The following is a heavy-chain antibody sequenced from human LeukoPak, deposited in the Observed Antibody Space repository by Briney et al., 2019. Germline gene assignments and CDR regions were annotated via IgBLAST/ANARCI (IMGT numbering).Heavy chain of an antibody. CDR3: AREYCTNGVCYSGFDY. V-gene: IGHV1-2*02. Sequence: ASVKVSCKASAYTFTNYYIHWLRQAPGQGLEWMGWINPNSGGTNYAQKFQGRVTMTRDTSISTAYMELSRLRSDDTAVYYCAREYCTNGVCYSGFDYWGQGTLVTVSS. CDR2: INPNSGGT. CDR1: AYTFTNYY. D-gene: IGHD2-8*01. J-gene: IGHJ4*02.